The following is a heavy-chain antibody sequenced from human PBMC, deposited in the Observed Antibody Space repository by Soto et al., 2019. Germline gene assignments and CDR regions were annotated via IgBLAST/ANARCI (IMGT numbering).Heavy chain of an antibody. CDR3: ARARGDSGYDFYYYYYYGMDV. Sequence: SQTLSLTCXISGDSVSSNSAAWNWIRQSPSRGLEWLGRTYYRSKWYNDYAVSVKSRITINPDTSKNQFSLQLNSVTPEDTAVYYCARARGDSGYDFYYYYYYGMDVWGQGTTVTVSS. CDR2: TYYRSKWYN. J-gene: IGHJ6*02. V-gene: IGHV6-1*01. D-gene: IGHD5-12*01. CDR1: GDSVSSNSAA.